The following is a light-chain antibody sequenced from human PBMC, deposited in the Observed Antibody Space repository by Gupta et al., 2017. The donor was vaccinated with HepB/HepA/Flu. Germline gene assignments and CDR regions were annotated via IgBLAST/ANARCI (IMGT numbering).Light chain of an antibody. CDR2: DAS. CDR3: QQRSNWRT. J-gene: IGKJ1*01. CDR1: QSVSSY. V-gene: IGKV3-11*01. Sequence: EIVLTQSPATLSLSPGERATRSCRASQSVSSYLAWYQQKPGQAPRLLIYDASNRATGIPARFSGSGSGTDFTRTSSSLETEDFAVYYWQQRSNWRTFGQGTKVEIK.